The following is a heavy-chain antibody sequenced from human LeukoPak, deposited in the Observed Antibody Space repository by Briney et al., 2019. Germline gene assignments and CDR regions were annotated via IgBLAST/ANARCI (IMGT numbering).Heavy chain of an antibody. CDR1: GGSISSYY. Sequence: SETLSLTCTVSGGSISSYYWSWIRQPPGKGLEWIGYIYYSGSTNYNPSLKSRVTISVDTSKNQFSLKLSSVTAADTAVYYCARHNNYDSSAYYYELDYWGQGTLVTVSS. CDR2: IYYSGST. J-gene: IGHJ4*02. V-gene: IGHV4-59*08. CDR3: ARHNNYDSSAYYYELDY. D-gene: IGHD3-22*01.